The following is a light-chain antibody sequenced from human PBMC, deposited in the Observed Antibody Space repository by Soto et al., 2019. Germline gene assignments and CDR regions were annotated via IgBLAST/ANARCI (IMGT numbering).Light chain of an antibody. CDR3: SSHTTASTRV. V-gene: IGLV2-14*01. J-gene: IGLJ1*01. Sequence: QSVLTQPPSASGSPGQSVTISCTGTSSDVGAYDYVCWYQQHPGKAPKLIIYEVTNRPSGVSDRFSGSKSGNTASLTISGLQPEDEADYYCSSHTTASTRVFGTGTKLTVL. CDR1: SSDVGAYDY. CDR2: EVT.